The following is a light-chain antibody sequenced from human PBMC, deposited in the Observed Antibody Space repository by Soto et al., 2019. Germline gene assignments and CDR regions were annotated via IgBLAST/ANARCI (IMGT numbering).Light chain of an antibody. CDR1: SSNIGGYNV. J-gene: IGLJ1*01. CDR3: CSYVGATTYV. Sequence: ALTQPASVSGSPGQSITISCSGTSSNIGGYNVVSWYQQHPGKAPKVIAYEGIKRPSGVSDRFSGSTSGSTASLTISGLQAEDEAEYYCCSYVGATTYVFGSGTKVTVL. CDR2: EGI. V-gene: IGLV2-23*01.